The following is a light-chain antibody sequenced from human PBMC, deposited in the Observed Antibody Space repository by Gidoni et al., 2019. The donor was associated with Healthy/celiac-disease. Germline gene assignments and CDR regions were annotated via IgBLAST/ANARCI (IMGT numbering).Light chain of an antibody. CDR3: QRRSNWPPFSLT. V-gene: IGKV3-11*01. CDR2: DAS. Sequence: EIVLTQSPATLSLSPGERATLSCRASQSVSSYLAWYQQKPGQAPRLLIYDASNRATGIPARFSGSGSGTDFTLTISSLEPEDFAVYYCQRRSNWPPFSLTVGGGTKVEIK. CDR1: QSVSSY. J-gene: IGKJ4*01.